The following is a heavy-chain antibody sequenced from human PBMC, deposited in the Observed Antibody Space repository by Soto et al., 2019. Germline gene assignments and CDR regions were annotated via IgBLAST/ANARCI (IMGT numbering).Heavy chain of an antibody. CDR3: ARDQVGATVSAFDI. J-gene: IGHJ3*02. V-gene: IGHV3-48*01. Sequence: GGSLRLSCIASGFTLSTYSMTWVRQAPGKGLEWLSYISKSSTTINYVDSVKGRFTISRDNSKNTLYLQMNSLRAEDTAVYYCARDQVGATVSAFDIWGQGTMVTVSS. CDR2: ISKSSTTI. D-gene: IGHD1-26*01. CDR1: GFTLSTYS.